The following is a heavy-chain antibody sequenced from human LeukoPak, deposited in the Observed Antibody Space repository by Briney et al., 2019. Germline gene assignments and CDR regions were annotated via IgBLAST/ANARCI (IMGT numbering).Heavy chain of an antibody. V-gene: IGHV4-39*01. D-gene: IGHD3-3*01. CDR1: GGSISSSSYY. CDR2: IYYSGST. J-gene: IGHJ4*02. Sequence: SETLSLTCTVSGGSISSSSYYWGWIRQPPGKGLEWIGSIYYSGSTYYNPSLKSRVTISVDTSKNQFSLKLSSVTAADTAVYYCARSWYDFWSGYSDYWGQGTLVTVSS. CDR3: ARSWYDFWSGYSDY.